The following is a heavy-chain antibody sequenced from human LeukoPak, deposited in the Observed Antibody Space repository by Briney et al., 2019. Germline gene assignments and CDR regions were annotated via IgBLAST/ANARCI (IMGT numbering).Heavy chain of an antibody. J-gene: IGHJ4*02. V-gene: IGHV1-18*01. CDR1: GYIFSSFA. CDR2: ISPYNGNT. D-gene: IGHD1-20*01. Sequence: ASVKVSCKASGYIFSSFAITWVRQAPGQGLEWVGWISPYNGNTNYSPNLQGRLTLTTDTSTSTAYMELSSLRSEDTAVYYCATNWNDGCFDYWGQGTLVTVSS. CDR3: ATNWNDGCFDY.